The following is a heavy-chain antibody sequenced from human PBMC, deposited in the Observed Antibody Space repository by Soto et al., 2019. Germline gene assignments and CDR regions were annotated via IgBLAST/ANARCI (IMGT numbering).Heavy chain of an antibody. CDR3: ARDLCIAVAGSLCYYYGMDV. CDR1: GFTFSSYW. V-gene: IGHV3-7*05. CDR2: IKQDGSEK. D-gene: IGHD6-19*01. J-gene: IGHJ6*02. Sequence: GGSLRLSCAASGFTFSSYWMSWVRQAPGKGLEWVANIKQDGSEKYYVDSVKGRFTISRDNAKNSLYLQMNSLRAEDTAVYYCARDLCIAVAGSLCYYYGMDVWGQGTTVTVSS.